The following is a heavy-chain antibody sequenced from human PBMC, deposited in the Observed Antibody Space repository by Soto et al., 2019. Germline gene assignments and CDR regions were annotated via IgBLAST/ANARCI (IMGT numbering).Heavy chain of an antibody. CDR2: ISAYNGNT. V-gene: IGHV1-18*01. CDR3: ASDAAAGLNDY. CDR1: GYTFTSYG. D-gene: IGHD6-13*01. Sequence: QVQLVQSGAEVKKPGASVKVSCKASGYTFTSYGISWVRQAPGQGLEWMGWISAYNGNTNDAQKLQGRVTMTTDTSTSSAYMELRTLRSDDTDVYYCASDAAAGLNDYWGQGTLVTVSS. J-gene: IGHJ4*02.